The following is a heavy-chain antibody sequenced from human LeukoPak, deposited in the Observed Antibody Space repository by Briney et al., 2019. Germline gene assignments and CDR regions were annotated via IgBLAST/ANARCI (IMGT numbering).Heavy chain of an antibody. V-gene: IGHV4-61*01. CDR1: GGSVSSGSYY. Sequence: SETLSLTCTVSGGSVSSGSYYWSWIRQPPGKGLEWIGYIYYSGSTNYNPSLKSRVTISVDTSKNQFSLKLSSVTAADTAVYYCARDLSGDSHYYYGMDVWGQGTTVTVSS. D-gene: IGHD4-17*01. CDR3: ARDLSGDSHYYYGMDV. J-gene: IGHJ6*02. CDR2: IYYSGST.